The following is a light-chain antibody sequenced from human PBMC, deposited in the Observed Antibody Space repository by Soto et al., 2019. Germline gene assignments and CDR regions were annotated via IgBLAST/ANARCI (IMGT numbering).Light chain of an antibody. CDR1: QDISNY. CDR2: DAS. CDR3: QQYAILPLN. J-gene: IGKJ2*01. V-gene: IGKV1-33*01. Sequence: DIQMTQSPSSLSASVGDRVTITCQASQDISNYLNWYQQKPGKAPKLLIYDASNLETGVPSMFSGSGSGTDFTFTISSLQPEDIEKYYCQQYAILPLNFGKRTKMEIK.